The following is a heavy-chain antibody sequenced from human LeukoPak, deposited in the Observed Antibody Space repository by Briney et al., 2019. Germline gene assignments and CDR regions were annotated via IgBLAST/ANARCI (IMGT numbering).Heavy chain of an antibody. CDR2: FDPEDGET. Sequence: ASVKVSCKVSGYTLTELSMHWVRQAPGKGLEWMGGFDPEDGETIYAQKFQGRVTMTEDTSTDTVYMELSSLRSEDTAVYYCARGPTTALYYYDSSGQFDPWGQGTLVTVSS. J-gene: IGHJ5*02. CDR1: GYTLTELS. V-gene: IGHV1-24*01. CDR3: ARGPTTALYYYDSSGQFDP. D-gene: IGHD3-22*01.